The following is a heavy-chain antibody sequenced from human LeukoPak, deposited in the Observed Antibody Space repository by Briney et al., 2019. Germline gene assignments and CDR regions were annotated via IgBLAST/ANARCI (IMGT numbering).Heavy chain of an antibody. J-gene: IGHJ4*02. CDR2: ITYSSSII. CDR1: GFTFSSYS. V-gene: IGHV3-48*01. D-gene: IGHD3-22*01. CDR3: AREYYYDSSGYYYDKSSYYFDY. Sequence: PGGSLRLSCAASGFTFSSYSMNWVRQAPGKGLEWVSYITYSSSIIYYADSVKGRFTISRDNSKNTLYLQMNSLRAEDTAVYYCAREYYYDSSGYYYDKSSYYFDYWGQGTLVTVSS.